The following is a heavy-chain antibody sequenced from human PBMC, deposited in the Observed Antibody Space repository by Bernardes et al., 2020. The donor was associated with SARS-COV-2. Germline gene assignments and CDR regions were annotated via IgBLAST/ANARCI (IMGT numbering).Heavy chain of an antibody. J-gene: IGHJ4*02. CDR1: GFIFSDYY. V-gene: IGHV3-11*01. D-gene: IGHD6-19*01. CDR3: ARARWSSGWYFLDH. Sequence: GSLRLSCAASGFIFSDYYMSWIRQAPGKGLEWVTYISSSGSATSQADSVKGRFTISRDNGKTSLSLQMNSLRVEDTAVYYCARARWSSGWYFLDHWGQGVLVTVSS. CDR2: ISSSGSAT.